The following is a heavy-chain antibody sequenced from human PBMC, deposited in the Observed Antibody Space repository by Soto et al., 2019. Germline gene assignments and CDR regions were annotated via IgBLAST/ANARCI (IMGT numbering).Heavy chain of an antibody. CDR1: GGSISSGGYY. V-gene: IGHV4-31*03. D-gene: IGHD4-17*01. CDR3: ARVEDYGDYLGWYFDL. CDR2: IYYSGST. Sequence: QVQLQESGPGLVKPSQTLSLTCTVSGGSISSGGYYWSWIRQHPGKGLEWIGYIYYSGSTYYNPSLKSRVTISVDPSKNQFSLKLSSVTAADTAVYYCARVEDYGDYLGWYFDLWGRGTLVTVSS. J-gene: IGHJ2*01.